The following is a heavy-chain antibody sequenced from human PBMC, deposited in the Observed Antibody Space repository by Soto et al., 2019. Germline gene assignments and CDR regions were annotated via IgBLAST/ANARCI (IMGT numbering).Heavy chain of an antibody. CDR2: IYSGGST. D-gene: IGHD1-1*01. CDR1: GFTVSSNY. Sequence: GGSLRLSCAASGFTVSSNYMSWVRQAPGKGLEWVSVIYSGGSTYYADSVKGRFTISRDNSKNTLYLQMNSLRAEDTAVYYCATVLPDNGYAFDIWGQGTMVTVSS. V-gene: IGHV3-53*05. CDR3: ATVLPDNGYAFDI. J-gene: IGHJ3*02.